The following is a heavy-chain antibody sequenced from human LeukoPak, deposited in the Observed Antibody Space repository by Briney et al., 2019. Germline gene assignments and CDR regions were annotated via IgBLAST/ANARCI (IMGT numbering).Heavy chain of an antibody. CDR2: ISSSSSYI. CDR3: ARAAPSRVTTASSDY. J-gene: IGHJ4*02. Sequence: GGSLRLSCAASGFTFSSYSMNWVRQAPGKGLEWVSSISSSSSYIYYADSVKGRFTISRDNAKNSLYLQMNSLRAEDTAVYYCARAAPSRVTTASSDYWGQGTLVTVSS. V-gene: IGHV3-21*01. CDR1: GFTFSSYS. D-gene: IGHD4-17*01.